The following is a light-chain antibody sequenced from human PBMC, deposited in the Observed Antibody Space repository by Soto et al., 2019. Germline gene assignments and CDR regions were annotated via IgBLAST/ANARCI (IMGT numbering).Light chain of an antibody. Sequence: EIVLTQSPGTLSLSPGERATLSCRASQSVSSSYLAWYQQKPGQAPRLLIYGASSRATGIPDSFSGSGSGTDFTLTISRLEPGDFAVYYCQQYGSSPPYTFGQGTKLEIK. CDR2: GAS. V-gene: IGKV3-20*01. CDR1: QSVSSSY. J-gene: IGKJ2*01. CDR3: QQYGSSPPYT.